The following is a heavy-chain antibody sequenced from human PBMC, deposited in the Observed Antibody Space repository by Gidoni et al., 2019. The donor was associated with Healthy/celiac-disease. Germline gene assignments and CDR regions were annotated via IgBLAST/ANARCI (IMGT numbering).Heavy chain of an antibody. J-gene: IGHJ6*02. CDR2: GST. D-gene: IGHD4-17*01. Sequence: GSTYYNPSLKSRVTISVDTSKNQFSLKLSSVTAADTAVYYCATPPVDYGDYDYYYYGMDVWGQGTTVTVSS. CDR3: ATPPVDYGDYDYYYYGMDV. V-gene: IGHV4-39*01.